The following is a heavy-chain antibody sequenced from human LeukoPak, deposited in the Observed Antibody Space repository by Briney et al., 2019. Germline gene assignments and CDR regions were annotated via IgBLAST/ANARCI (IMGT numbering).Heavy chain of an antibody. Sequence: PSETLSLTCSVSGYSISSGYYWGWIRQPPGKGLEWIGMTYHSGSTYYNPSLKSRVTISVDTSKNQFSLKLSSVAAADTAVYYCASGATSWAHMDVWGKGTTVTVSS. CDR3: ASGATSWAHMDV. D-gene: IGHD3-16*01. CDR2: TYHSGST. J-gene: IGHJ6*03. CDR1: GYSISSGYY. V-gene: IGHV4-38-2*01.